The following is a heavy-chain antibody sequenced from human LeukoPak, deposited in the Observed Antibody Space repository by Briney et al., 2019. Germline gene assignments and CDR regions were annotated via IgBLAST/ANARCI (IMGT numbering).Heavy chain of an antibody. CDR2: IYYSGST. D-gene: IGHD1-1*01. Sequence: SETLSLTCAVYGGSFSGYYWSWIRQPPGKGLEWIGYIYYSGSTNYNPSLKSRVAISVDTSKNQFSLKLSSVTAADTAVYYCARDRTGSGELDYWGQGTLVTVSS. V-gene: IGHV4-59*01. CDR3: ARDRTGSGELDY. J-gene: IGHJ4*02. CDR1: GGSFSGYY.